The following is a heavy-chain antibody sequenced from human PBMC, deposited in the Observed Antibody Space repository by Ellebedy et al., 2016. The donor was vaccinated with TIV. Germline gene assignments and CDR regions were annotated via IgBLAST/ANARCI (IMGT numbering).Heavy chain of an antibody. Sequence: GESLKISCAAVGFNFRTYAMSWVRQAPGKGLEWVSSISDSGSRTDYADSVRGRFTISRDNSKKTLDLKMDSLRAEDTAVYYCVKGYSFGSKSAFDIWGQGTMVTVSS. V-gene: IGHV3-23*01. J-gene: IGHJ3*02. CDR1: GFNFRTYA. CDR3: VKGYSFGSKSAFDI. D-gene: IGHD5-18*01. CDR2: ISDSGSRT.